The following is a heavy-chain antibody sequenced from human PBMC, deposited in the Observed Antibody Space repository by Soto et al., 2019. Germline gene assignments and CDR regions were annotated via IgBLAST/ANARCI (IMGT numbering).Heavy chain of an antibody. J-gene: IGHJ4*02. D-gene: IGHD6-13*01. CDR2: ISSNGGST. Sequence: QPGGSLRLSCSASGFTFSSYAMHWVRQAPGKGLEYASAISSNGGSTYYADSAKGRFTISRDNSKNTLYLQMSSLRAEDTAVYYCVKDPAAAGSYWGQGTLVTVSS. CDR3: VKDPAAAGSY. V-gene: IGHV3-64D*06. CDR1: GFTFSSYA.